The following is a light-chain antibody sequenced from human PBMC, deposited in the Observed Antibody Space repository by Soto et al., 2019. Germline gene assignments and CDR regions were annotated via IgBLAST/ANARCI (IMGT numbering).Light chain of an antibody. CDR2: DVS. V-gene: IGLV2-14*01. CDR3: SSYTSSSSYV. CDR1: SSDVGGCNY. Sequence: QSVLAQPASVSGSPGQSITISCTGTSSDVGGCNYVSWYQQHPGKAPKLMIYDVSNRPSGVSNRFSGSKSGNTASLTISGLQAEDEADYYCSSYTSSSSYVFGTGTKVTVL. J-gene: IGLJ1*01.